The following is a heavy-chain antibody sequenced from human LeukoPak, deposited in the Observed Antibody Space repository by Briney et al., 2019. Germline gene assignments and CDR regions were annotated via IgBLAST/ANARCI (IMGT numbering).Heavy chain of an antibody. CDR3: ARGDSGSLFY. Sequence: ASVKVSCKASGYTFTSYYMHWVRQAPGQGLEWMGIINPSGGSTSYAQKFQGRVTMTRDTSISTAYMELSRLRSDDTAVYYCARGDSGSLFYWGQGTLVTVSS. J-gene: IGHJ4*02. D-gene: IGHD1-26*01. CDR2: INPSGGST. V-gene: IGHV1-46*01. CDR1: GYTFTSYY.